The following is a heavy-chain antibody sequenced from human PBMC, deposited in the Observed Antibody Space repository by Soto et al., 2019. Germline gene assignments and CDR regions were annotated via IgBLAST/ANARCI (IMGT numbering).Heavy chain of an antibody. J-gene: IGHJ4*02. D-gene: IGHD4-17*01. CDR2: INPSGGST. CDR1: GYTFTSYY. Sequence: GASVKVSCKASGYTFTSYYMHWVRQAPGQRLEWIGRINPSGGSTSYAQKFQERVTITRDMSTSTAYMELSSLRSEDTAVYYCALTTMDYWGQGTLVTVSS. V-gene: IGHV1-46*01. CDR3: ALTTMDY.